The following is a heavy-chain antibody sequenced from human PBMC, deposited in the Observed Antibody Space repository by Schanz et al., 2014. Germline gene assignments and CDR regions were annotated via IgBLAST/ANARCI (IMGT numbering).Heavy chain of an antibody. V-gene: IGHV1-46*01. D-gene: IGHD3-3*01. CDR2: INPIGGST. CDR1: GYPSTNFF. CDR3: ARGFDFWDT. Sequence: QVHLVQSGAEVHKPGASLKISSRAFGYPSTNFFLHWGRQAPGQGLEWMGIINPIGGSTTYAQKFRGAVTLTTDTSTDTAYLELTSLRSEDTAVYYCARGFDFWDTWGQGTLVIVSS. J-gene: IGHJ4*02.